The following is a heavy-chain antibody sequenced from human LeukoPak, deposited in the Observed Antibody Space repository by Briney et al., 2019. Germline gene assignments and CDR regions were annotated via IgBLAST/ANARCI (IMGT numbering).Heavy chain of an antibody. V-gene: IGHV5-10-1*01. Sequence: GESLQISCKGSGYSFTNYWISWVRQLPGKGLEWMGRIDPSDSYTKYSPSFEGHVTISVDKSISTAFLQWNSLKASDSAMYYCATGASKVTTDFVNYWGQGTQVAVSS. J-gene: IGHJ4*02. D-gene: IGHD4-17*01. CDR3: ATGASKVTTDFVNY. CDR2: IDPSDSYT. CDR1: GYSFTNYW.